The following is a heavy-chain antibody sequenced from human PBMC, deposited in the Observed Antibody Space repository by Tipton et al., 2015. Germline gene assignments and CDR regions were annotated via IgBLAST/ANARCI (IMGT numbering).Heavy chain of an antibody. CDR3: ARSGYTYGMDV. D-gene: IGHD5-12*01. CDR1: GGSLSSGGFS. Sequence: TLSLTCSVSGGSLSSGGFSWSWIRQPPGKGLEWIGDIYQGGSTYYNPSLKSRVTISVDRPKNQFSLKLTSVTAADTAVYYCARSGYTYGMDVWGQGTTVTVSS. V-gene: IGHV4-30-2*01. CDR2: IYQGGST. J-gene: IGHJ6*02.